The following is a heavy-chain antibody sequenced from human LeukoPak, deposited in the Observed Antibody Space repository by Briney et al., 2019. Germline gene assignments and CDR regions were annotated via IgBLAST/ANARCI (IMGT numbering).Heavy chain of an antibody. CDR2: ISSSGSTI. Sequence: GGSLRLSCAASGFTFSDYYMSWIRQAPGKGLEWVSYISSSGSTIYYADSVKGRFTISRDNAKNSLYLQMNSLRAEDTAVYHCARANPHCSGGSCFRPLDYWGQGTLVTVSS. V-gene: IGHV3-11*01. CDR3: ARANPHCSGGSCFRPLDY. D-gene: IGHD2-15*01. J-gene: IGHJ4*02. CDR1: GFTFSDYY.